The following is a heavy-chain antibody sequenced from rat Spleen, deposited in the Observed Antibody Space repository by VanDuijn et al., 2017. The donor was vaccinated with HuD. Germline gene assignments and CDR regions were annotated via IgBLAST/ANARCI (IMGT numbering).Heavy chain of an antibody. D-gene: IGHD1-9*01. CDR2: ISYDGGRI. CDR1: GFTFSDYY. J-gene: IGHJ2*01. CDR3: ARHGYNSYFYY. V-gene: IGHV5-7*01. Sequence: EVQLVESGGGLVRPGGSLKLSCSVSGFTFSDYYMAWVRQAPTKGLEWVATISYDGGRIFYRDSVKGRFTISRDNAKSSLYLQMDSLRSGDTATYYWARHGYNSYFYYWGQGVMVTVSS.